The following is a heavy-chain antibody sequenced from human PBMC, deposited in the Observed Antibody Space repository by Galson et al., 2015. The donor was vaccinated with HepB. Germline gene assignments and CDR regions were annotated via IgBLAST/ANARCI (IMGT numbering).Heavy chain of an antibody. CDR3: ARDFEWNFDL. D-gene: IGHD3-9*01. V-gene: IGHV3-30-3*01. Sequence: SLRLSCAASGFTFSAYNMHWVRQAPVKGLEWLAIISPDGSRTFYADSVRGQFTISRDNSKNTLFLQVAGLRPEDTAMYYCARDFEWNFDLWGQGTLVTVSS. J-gene: IGHJ4*02. CDR1: GFTFSAYN. CDR2: ISPDGSRT.